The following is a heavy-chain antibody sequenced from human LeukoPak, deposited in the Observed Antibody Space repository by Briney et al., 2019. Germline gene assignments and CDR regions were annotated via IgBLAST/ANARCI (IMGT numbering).Heavy chain of an antibody. Sequence: SQTLSLTCAVSGGSISSAGYSWTWIRQPPGKGLEYIGYIYYSGSTYYNPSLKSRVTISVDTSKNQFSLRLSSMTAADTAVYYCARVTGYMIEDYFDYWGQGTLVTVSS. D-gene: IGHD3-22*01. CDR3: ARVTGYMIEDYFDY. CDR2: IYYSGST. CDR1: GGSISSAGYS. J-gene: IGHJ4*02. V-gene: IGHV4-30-4*07.